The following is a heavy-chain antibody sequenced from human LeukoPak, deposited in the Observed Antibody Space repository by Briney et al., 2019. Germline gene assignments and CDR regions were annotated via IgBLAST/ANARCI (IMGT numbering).Heavy chain of an antibody. D-gene: IGHD2-15*01. Sequence: GGSLRLSCAAAGFAFSSYGMHWVRQAPGKGLEWVAVISYDGSNKYYADSVKGRFTISRDNSKNTLYLQMNSLRAEDTAVYYCAKGPEGVVAAYYYYYYGMDVWGQGTTVTVSS. V-gene: IGHV3-30*18. CDR2: ISYDGSNK. CDR1: GFAFSSYG. CDR3: AKGPEGVVAAYYYYYYGMDV. J-gene: IGHJ6*02.